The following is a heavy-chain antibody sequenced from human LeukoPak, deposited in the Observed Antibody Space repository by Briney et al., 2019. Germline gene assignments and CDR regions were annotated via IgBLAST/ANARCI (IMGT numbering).Heavy chain of an antibody. V-gene: IGHV4-31*03. Sequence: SQTLSLTCTVSGGSISSGGYYWSWIRQHPGKGLEWIGYIYCSGSTYYNPSLKSRVTISVDTSKNQFSLKLSSVTAADPAVYYCARGSQGSLYYYYYYMDVWGKGTTVTVSS. CDR2: IYCSGST. CDR3: ARGSQGSLYYYYYYMDV. CDR1: GGSISSGGYY. J-gene: IGHJ6*03.